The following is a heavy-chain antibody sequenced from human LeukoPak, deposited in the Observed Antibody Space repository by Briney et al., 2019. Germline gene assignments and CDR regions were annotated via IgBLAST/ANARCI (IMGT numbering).Heavy chain of an antibody. D-gene: IGHD3-16*01. CDR1: VSSISSGCYY. V-gene: IGHV4-39*01. CDR2: IYYSGST. Sequence: SQTLSLTRTVSVSSISSGCYYWGWIRQPPGKGLEWVGGIYYSGSTYYNPSLKSRVTISVDTYKNQFSLELSSVTAADTAVYCYASPGGGPTDYWGQGTLVTVSS. CDR3: ASPGGGPTDY. J-gene: IGHJ4*02.